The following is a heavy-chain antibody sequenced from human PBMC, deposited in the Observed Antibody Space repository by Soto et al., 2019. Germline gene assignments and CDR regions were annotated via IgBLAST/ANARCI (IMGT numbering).Heavy chain of an antibody. Sequence: QVQLVESGGGVVQPGRSLRLSCAPSGFTFNNYGMHWVRQAPGKGLEWLALISFDGNNKHYADSVRGRFTISRDNSVXPXXXQXXSVGGKGTAVYSCAKDGRRSHSHCDSEIGLYGMDIWGQGSTVTVS. V-gene: IGHV3-30*18. D-gene: IGHD3-10*01. CDR2: ISFDGNNK. CDR3: AKDGRRSHSHCDSEIGLYGMDI. J-gene: IGHJ6*02. CDR1: GFTFNNYG.